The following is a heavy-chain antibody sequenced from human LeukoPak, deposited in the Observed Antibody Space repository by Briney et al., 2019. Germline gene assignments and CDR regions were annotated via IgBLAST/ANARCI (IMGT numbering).Heavy chain of an antibody. J-gene: IGHJ5*02. CDR2: IYYSGST. CDR1: GGSIGSYY. Sequence: PSETLSLTCTVSGGSIGSYYWSWIRQPPGKGLEWIGYIYYSGSTNYNPSLKSRVTISVDTSKNQFSLKLSSVTAADTAVYYCARGSDWFDPWGQGTLFTVSS. CDR3: ARGSDWFDP. V-gene: IGHV4-59*01.